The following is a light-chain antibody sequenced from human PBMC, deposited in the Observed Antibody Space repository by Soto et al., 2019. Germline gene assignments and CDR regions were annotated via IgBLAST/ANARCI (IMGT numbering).Light chain of an antibody. V-gene: IGKV3-15*01. CDR2: GAS. CDR1: QSVSSD. CDR3: QQYNNWPPVT. Sequence: EIVMTQSPATLSVSPGERATLSCGASQSVSSDLAWYQQRPGQAPRLLIYGASIRVTGIPARFSGSGSGTEFTLTIRSLQPEDFAVYYCQQYNNWPPVTLGQGTRREIK. J-gene: IGKJ5*01.